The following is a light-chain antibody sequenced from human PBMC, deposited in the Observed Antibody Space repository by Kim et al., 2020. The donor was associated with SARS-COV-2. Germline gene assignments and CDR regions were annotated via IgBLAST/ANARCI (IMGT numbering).Light chain of an antibody. V-gene: IGLV3-19*01. CDR3: YSLDSSGNHWV. Sequence: SSELTQDPAVSVALGQTVRITCQGDSLRSYYASWYQQKPGQAPVLVIYGKNNRPSGIPDRFSGSSSGNTASLTITGAQAEDEADYYCYSLDSSGNHWVFGGGTQLTVL. CDR2: GKN. CDR1: SLRSYY. J-gene: IGLJ3*02.